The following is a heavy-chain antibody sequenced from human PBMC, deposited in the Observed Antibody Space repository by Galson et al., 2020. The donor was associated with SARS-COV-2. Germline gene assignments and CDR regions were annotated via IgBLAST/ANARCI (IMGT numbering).Heavy chain of an antibody. CDR1: GGSISSGGYY. D-gene: IGHD3-10*01. CDR2: IYYSGST. CDR3: ARRRVRGDPYNWFDP. J-gene: IGHJ5*02. Sequence: SETLSLTCTVSGGSISSGGYYWSWIRQHPGKGLEWIGYIYYSGSTYYNPSLKSRVTISVDTSKNQFSLKLSSVTAADTAVYYCARRRVRGDPYNWFDPWGQGTLVTVSS. V-gene: IGHV4-31*03.